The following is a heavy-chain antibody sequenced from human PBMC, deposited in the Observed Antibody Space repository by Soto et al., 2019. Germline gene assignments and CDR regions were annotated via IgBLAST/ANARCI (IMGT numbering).Heavy chain of an antibody. CDR2: ISSSGSTI. CDR3: ARDGEGYYDILTPFDR. V-gene: IGHV3-48*03. Sequence: GGPLRLSCAPYGCPLRSYEMNLVRPAPGKGLEWVSYISSSGSTIYYADSVKGRFTISRDNAKNSLYLQMNSLRAEDTAVYYWARDGEGYYDILTPFDRWGRGTLVT. CDR1: GCPLRSYE. J-gene: IGHJ2*01. D-gene: IGHD3-9*01.